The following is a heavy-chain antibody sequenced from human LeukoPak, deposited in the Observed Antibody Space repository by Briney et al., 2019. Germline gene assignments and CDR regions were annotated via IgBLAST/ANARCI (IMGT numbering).Heavy chain of an antibody. CDR3: AGDPFEWDQVGCYFDY. V-gene: IGHV1-18*01. CDR1: GYTFTSYG. CDR2: ISAYNGNT. D-gene: IGHD3-3*01. J-gene: IGHJ4*02. Sequence: ASVKVSCKASGYTFTSYGISWVRQAPGQGLEWMGWISAYNGNTNYAQKLQGRVTMTTDTSTSTAYMELRSLRSDDTAVYYCAGDPFEWDQVGCYFDYWGQGTLVTVSS.